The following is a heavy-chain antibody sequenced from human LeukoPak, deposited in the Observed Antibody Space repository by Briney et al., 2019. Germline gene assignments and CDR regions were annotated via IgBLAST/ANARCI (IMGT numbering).Heavy chain of an antibody. CDR2: ISVDNGYT. V-gene: IGHV1-18*01. Sequence: ASVTVSCKASGYTFATTGITWVRQAPGPGLEWMGWISVDNGYTKYSHKFQGRVTMTADTSTRTVYMELRSLRSDDTAVFYCAGGTMTDNPHYFDYWGQGTLVIVSS. J-gene: IGHJ4*02. CDR3: AGGTMTDNPHYFDY. CDR1: GYTFATTG. D-gene: IGHD1-1*01.